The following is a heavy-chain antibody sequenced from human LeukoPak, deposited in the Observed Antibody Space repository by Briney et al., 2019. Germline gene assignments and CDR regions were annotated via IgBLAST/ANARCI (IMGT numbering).Heavy chain of an antibody. CDR2: IYYSGST. Sequence: SETLSLTCTVSGGSISSSSYYWGWIRQPPGKGLEWIGSIYYSGSTYYNPSLKSRVTISVNTSKNQFSLKLSSVTAADTAVYYCARYSSPDYYDSSGPHYYFDYWGQGTLVTVSS. J-gene: IGHJ4*02. V-gene: IGHV4-39*01. CDR3: ARYSSPDYYDSSGPHYYFDY. CDR1: GGSISSSSYY. D-gene: IGHD3-22*01.